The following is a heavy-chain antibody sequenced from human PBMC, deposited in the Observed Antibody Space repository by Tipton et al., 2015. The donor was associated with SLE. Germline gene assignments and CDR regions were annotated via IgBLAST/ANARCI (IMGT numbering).Heavy chain of an antibody. CDR1: GYTFEDYA. Sequence: SLRLSCAASGYTFEDYAMNWVRQIPGKGLEWVSGISWDSGTKGYADSVKGRFTISRDNARKTLHLQMSNLRVGDTALYYCAKDAFDIWGQGTMVTVSS. CDR2: ISWDSGTK. J-gene: IGHJ3*02. CDR3: AKDAFDI. V-gene: IGHV3-9*01.